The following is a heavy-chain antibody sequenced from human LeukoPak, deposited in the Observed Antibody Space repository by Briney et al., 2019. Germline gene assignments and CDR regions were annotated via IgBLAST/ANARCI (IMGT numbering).Heavy chain of an antibody. J-gene: IGHJ4*02. CDR1: GFTFSSYA. D-gene: IGHD2-8*01. Sequence: GGSLRLSCAASGFTFSSYAMSWVRQAPGKGLEWVSVIYDDGATFYADSVKGRFTISRDNSKNTLYLQMNSLRAEDTAVYYCARTNNYPRPFDYWGQGTLVTVSS. V-gene: IGHV3-66*01. CDR2: IYDDGAT. CDR3: ARTNNYPRPFDY.